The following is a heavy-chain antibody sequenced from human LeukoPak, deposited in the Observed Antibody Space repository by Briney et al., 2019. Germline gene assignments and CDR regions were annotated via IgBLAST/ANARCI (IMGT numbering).Heavy chain of an antibody. CDR1: GFSVTTYA. CDR2: ISDRGDST. J-gene: IGHJ5*01. D-gene: IGHD2-2*01. V-gene: IGHV3-23*01. CDR3: AKDRHAPGRYCSSTSCFPFDS. Sequence: GGSLTLSCAASGFSVTTYAMGWVRQAPGKGLEWVSVISDRGDSTHYADSVKGRFTISRDSSKNTLYLQMNSLRAEDTAVYYCAKDRHAPGRYCSSTSCFPFDSWGQGTLVTVSS.